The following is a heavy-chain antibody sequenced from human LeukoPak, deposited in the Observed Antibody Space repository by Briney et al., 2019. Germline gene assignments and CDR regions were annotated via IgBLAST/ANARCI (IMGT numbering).Heavy chain of an antibody. CDR1: GFSFSRYW. CDR2: IKEDGSEK. J-gene: IGHJ4*02. Sequence: GGSLRLSCAASGFSFSRYWMSWVRQAPGKGLEWVANIKEDGSEKYYVDSVKGRFTISRDNAKNSLYLQMNSLRAEDTAVYYCASAYYLDYWGQGTLVTVSS. V-gene: IGHV3-7*01. D-gene: IGHD3-10*01. CDR3: ASAYYLDY.